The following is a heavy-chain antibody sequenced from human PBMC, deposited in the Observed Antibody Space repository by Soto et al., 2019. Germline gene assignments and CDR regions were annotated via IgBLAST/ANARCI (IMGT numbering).Heavy chain of an antibody. CDR2: ISGSGGST. Sequence: PGGSLRLSCAASGFTFSSYAMNYVRQAPGKGLEWVSGISGSGGSTFYADSVKGRFTISRDNSKNTLYLQMSSLRAEDTAIYYCAKGSQILPSVPDYWGQGTLVTVSS. CDR3: AKGSQILPSVPDY. J-gene: IGHJ4*02. V-gene: IGHV3-23*01. CDR1: GFTFSSYA. D-gene: IGHD6-6*01.